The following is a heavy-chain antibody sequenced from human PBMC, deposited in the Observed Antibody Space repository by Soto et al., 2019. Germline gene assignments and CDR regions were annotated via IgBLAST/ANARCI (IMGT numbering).Heavy chain of an antibody. V-gene: IGHV4-34*01. Sequence: QVQLQQWGAGLLKPSETLSLTCAVYGGSFSGYYWSWIRQPPGKGLEWIGEINHSGSTNYNPSLKSRVTISVDTSKNQFYLKLSSVTAADTAVYYCARVRATYYYYYMDVWGKGTTVTVSS. CDR3: ARVRATYYYYYMDV. D-gene: IGHD5-12*01. CDR1: GGSFSGYY. CDR2: INHSGST. J-gene: IGHJ6*03.